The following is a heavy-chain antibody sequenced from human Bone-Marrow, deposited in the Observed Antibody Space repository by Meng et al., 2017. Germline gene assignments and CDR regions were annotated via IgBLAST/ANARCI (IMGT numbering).Heavy chain of an antibody. D-gene: IGHD2-2*01. CDR3: ASHVVLPFSAFDI. Sequence: GESLKISCAASDFTFSSDWMHWVRQAPGKGLVWVSRINSDGSSTSYADSVKGRFTIFRDNAKNTLYLQMNSLRAEDTAVYYCASHVVLPFSAFDIWGQGTMVTV. J-gene: IGHJ3*02. CDR2: INSDGSST. CDR1: DFTFSSDW. V-gene: IGHV3-74*01.